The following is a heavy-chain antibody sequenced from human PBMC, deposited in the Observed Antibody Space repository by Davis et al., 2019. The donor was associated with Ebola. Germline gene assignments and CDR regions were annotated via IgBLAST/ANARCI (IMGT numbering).Heavy chain of an antibody. D-gene: IGHD6-19*01. CDR3: ARLMWLDGWFDP. Sequence: MPSETLSLTCTVSGGSVSSYYWSWIRQPPGKGLEWIGHIYHSGSTDYSPSLESRVTISVDTSKNQFSLKLSSVTAADTAVYYCARLMWLDGWFDPWGQGTLVTVSS. J-gene: IGHJ5*02. CDR2: IYHSGST. CDR1: GGSVSSYY. V-gene: IGHV4-59*08.